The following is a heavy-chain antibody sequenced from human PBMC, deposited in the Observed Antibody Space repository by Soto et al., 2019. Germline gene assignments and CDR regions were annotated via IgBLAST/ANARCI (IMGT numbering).Heavy chain of an antibody. CDR1: GGSISSYY. CDR3: ARHIGGASSKRYYDY. V-gene: IGHV4-59*08. Sequence: SETLSLTCTVSGGSISSYYWSGIRQPPGKGLEWIGYIHYSGSTNYNPSLKSRVTISVDTSKNQFSLKLGSVTAADTAVYYCARHIGGASSKRYYDYWGQGTQVTVSS. CDR2: IHYSGST. D-gene: IGHD1-26*01. J-gene: IGHJ4*02.